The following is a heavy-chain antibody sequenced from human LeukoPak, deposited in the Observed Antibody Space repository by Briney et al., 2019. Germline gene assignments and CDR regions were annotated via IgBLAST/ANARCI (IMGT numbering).Heavy chain of an antibody. D-gene: IGHD6-13*01. CDR2: INPNSGGT. CDR1: GYTFTGYY. Sequence: GASVKVSFKASGYTFTGYYMHWVRQAPGQGLEWMGWINPNSGGTNYAQQFQGRVTMTRDTSISTAYMELSRLRSDDTAVYYCARAGIASAGTIYYYYYYMDVWGKGTTVTVSS. CDR3: ARAGIASAGTIYYYYYYMDV. J-gene: IGHJ6*03. V-gene: IGHV1-2*02.